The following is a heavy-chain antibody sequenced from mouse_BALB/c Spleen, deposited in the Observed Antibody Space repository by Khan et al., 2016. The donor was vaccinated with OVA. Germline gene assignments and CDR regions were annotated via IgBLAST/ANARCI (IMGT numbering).Heavy chain of an antibody. J-gene: IGHJ3*01. CDR3: ARGGYGSFGY. Sequence: QVQLQQSGAELARPGASVKMSCKASGYIFTSYMIHWVKQRPGQGLEWIGDINPSSDYNNYNQKFKDKATLTADKSSSTAYMQLSSLTSEDSAGYYGARGGYGSFGYWGQGTLVTVSA. CDR2: INPSSDYN. D-gene: IGHD1-1*01. CDR1: GYIFTSYM. V-gene: IGHV1-4*01.